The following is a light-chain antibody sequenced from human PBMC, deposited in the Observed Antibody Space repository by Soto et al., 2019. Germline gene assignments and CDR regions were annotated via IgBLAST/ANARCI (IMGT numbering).Light chain of an antibody. V-gene: IGKV1-27*01. Sequence: DIQMTQSPSSLSASVGDRVTITCRASQGISNYLAWYQQKPGKVPKLLIYAASTLQSGVPSRFSRSGSGTDFNLTISSLQPEDVETYYCQKYNSAPQTFGQGTKVEIK. CDR2: AAS. CDR3: QKYNSAPQT. CDR1: QGISNY. J-gene: IGKJ1*01.